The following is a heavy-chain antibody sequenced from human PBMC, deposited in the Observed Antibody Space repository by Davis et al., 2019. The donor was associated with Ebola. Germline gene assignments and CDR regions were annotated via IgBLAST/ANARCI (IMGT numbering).Heavy chain of an antibody. CDR2: IRSKA. CDR3: TTTTVTNDY. J-gene: IGHJ4*02. Sequence: GESLKISCAASGFTFSGSAMHWVRQASGKGLEWVGRIRSKAYAASVKGRFTISRDDSKNTAYLQMNSLKTEDTAVYYCTTTTVTNDYWGQGTLVTVSS. V-gene: IGHV3-23*03. CDR1: GFTFSGSA. D-gene: IGHD4-17*01.